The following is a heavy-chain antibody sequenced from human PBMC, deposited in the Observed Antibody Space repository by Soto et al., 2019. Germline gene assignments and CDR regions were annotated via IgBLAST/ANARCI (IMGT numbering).Heavy chain of an antibody. V-gene: IGHV1-69*15. CDR2: IIPIFGTT. J-gene: IGHJ5*02. D-gene: IGHD1-26*01. CDR1: GGTFSNYA. Sequence: QVHLVQSGAEVKKPGSSVNVSCKASGGTFSNYAITWVRQAPGQGLEWVGRIIPIFGTTNVAQKFQGRVTITADESTTTAFMELSGLRSDDTAVYYCANGGGAEGYFGNWLDPWGQGTLVTVSS. CDR3: ANGGGAEGYFGNWLDP.